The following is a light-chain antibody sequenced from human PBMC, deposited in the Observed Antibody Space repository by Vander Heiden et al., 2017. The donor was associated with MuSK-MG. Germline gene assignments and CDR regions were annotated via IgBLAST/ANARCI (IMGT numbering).Light chain of an antibody. CDR2: EVG. CDR3: CSYTSSKNLVFV. J-gene: IGLJ1*01. Sequence: GQSITISCTGSSSDIGTANLVSWYQHHPGKAPKSIISEVGERPSGVSNPFSASKSGYTASLTISGLQAEDEADYYCCSYTSSKNLVFVFGTGTKVTVL. V-gene: IGLV2-23*02. CDR1: SSDIGTANL.